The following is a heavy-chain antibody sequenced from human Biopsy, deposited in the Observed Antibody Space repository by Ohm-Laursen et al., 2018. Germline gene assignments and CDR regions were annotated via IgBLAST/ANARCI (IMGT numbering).Heavy chain of an antibody. V-gene: IGHV4-59*02. D-gene: IGHD4-23*01. CDR2: TYYRGTS. Sequence: SETLSLTCSVSGGSVGDYFLSWIRLVPGKRPEWIGYTYYRGTSENNPSLRSRVTTSVDISRNQFFLNMKSVTGADTAVYYCARGSNEYGGLYFPHWGQGTLVTVSS. J-gene: IGHJ4*02. CDR1: GGSVGDYF. CDR3: ARGSNEYGGLYFPH.